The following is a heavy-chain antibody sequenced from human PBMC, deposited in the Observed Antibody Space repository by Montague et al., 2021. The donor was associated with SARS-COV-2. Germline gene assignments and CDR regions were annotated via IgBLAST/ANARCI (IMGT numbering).Heavy chain of an antibody. CDR3: ARVLTGSQFGY. J-gene: IGHJ4*02. CDR2: VSYSGNT. Sequence: SETLSLTCTVSGGSITFSPYFWGWVRQSPGKGLEWIGSVSYSGNTXFNPSLKGRATISRDTSKNEFSLKLRSMTAADTAIYYCARVLTGSQFGYWGQGTLVTVSS. D-gene: IGHD1-26*01. CDR1: GGSITFSPYF. V-gene: IGHV4-39*07.